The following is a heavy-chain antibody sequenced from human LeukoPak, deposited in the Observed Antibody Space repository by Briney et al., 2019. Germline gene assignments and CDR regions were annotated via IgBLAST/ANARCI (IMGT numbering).Heavy chain of an antibody. CDR1: GGSISPYY. CDR3: ARRSTLFYFDY. V-gene: IGHV4-4*09. J-gene: IGHJ4*02. Sequence: SETLSLTCTVSGGSISPYYWTWIRQSPGKGLEWIGYISASGTTDYNPSLKGRVTMSVDTSKSQFSLHLTSVTAADTAVFYCARRSTLFYFDYWGQGALVTVSS. D-gene: IGHD6-6*01. CDR2: ISASGTT.